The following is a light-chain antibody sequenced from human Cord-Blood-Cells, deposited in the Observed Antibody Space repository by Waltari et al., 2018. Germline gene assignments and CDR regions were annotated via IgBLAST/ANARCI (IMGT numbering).Light chain of an antibody. V-gene: IGLV3-1*01. CDR1: KLGDKY. CDR2: QDS. Sequence: SYELTQPPSVAVSPGQTASITCSGDKLGDKYACWYQQKPGQSPVLVIYQDSQRPACIPERFSGSHSGNTATLTISGTQAMDEADYYCQAWDSSTYVFGTGTKVTVL. J-gene: IGLJ1*01. CDR3: QAWDSSTYV.